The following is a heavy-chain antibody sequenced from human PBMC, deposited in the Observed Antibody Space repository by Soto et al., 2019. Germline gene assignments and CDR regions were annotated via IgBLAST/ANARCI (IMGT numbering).Heavy chain of an antibody. V-gene: IGHV4-39*01. CDR2: IYYSGSI. D-gene: IGHD3-10*01. CDR3: GKHELGRWFHY. J-gene: IGHJ4*02. Sequence: SETLSLTCTVSGGSITSSNYYWGWIRQPPGKGLEWIGSIYYSGSIYYNLSLKSRVSISVDTSKNQFSMKLSSVSAADTAVYYCGKHELGRWFHYWGQGTLVTVSS. CDR1: GGSITSSNYY.